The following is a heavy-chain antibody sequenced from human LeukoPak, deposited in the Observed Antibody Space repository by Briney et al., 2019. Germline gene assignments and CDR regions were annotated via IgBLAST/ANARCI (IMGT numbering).Heavy chain of an antibody. CDR1: GFTFDDYA. CDR3: AKGSPPGIAAAGSTLWDY. V-gene: IGHV3-43*02. CDR2: ISGDGGST. J-gene: IGHJ4*02. Sequence: GGSLRLSCAASGFTFDDYAMHWVRQAPGKGLERVSLISGDGGSTYYADSVKGRFTISRDNSKNSLYLQMNSLRTEDTALYYCAKGSPPGIAAAGSTLWDYWGQGTLVTVSS. D-gene: IGHD6-13*01.